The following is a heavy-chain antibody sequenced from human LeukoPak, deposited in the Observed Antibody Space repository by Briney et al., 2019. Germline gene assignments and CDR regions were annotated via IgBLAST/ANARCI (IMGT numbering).Heavy chain of an antibody. CDR3: ARRRGDTAMDTLDY. CDR1: GGSISSSSYY. D-gene: IGHD5-18*01. V-gene: IGHV4-39*01. Sequence: SETLSLTXTVSGGSISSSSYYWGWIRQPPGKGLEWIGSIYYSGTTYYNPSLKSRVTISVDTSKNQFSLKLSSVTAADTAVYYCARRRGDTAMDTLDYWGQGTLVTVSS. CDR2: IYYSGTT. J-gene: IGHJ4*02.